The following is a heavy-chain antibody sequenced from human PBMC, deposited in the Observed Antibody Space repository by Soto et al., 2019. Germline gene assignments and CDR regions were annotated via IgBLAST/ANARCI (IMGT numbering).Heavy chain of an antibody. J-gene: IGHJ6*02. D-gene: IGHD2-2*01. Sequence: GGSLRLSCEASRFTFSTYGMHWVRQAPGKGREWVSSISSSSSYIYYADSVKGRFTISRDNAKNSLYLQMNSLRAEDTAVYYCARDPAYCSSTSCPYHYYGMDVWGQGTTVTVSS. CDR1: RFTFSTYG. CDR2: ISSSSSYI. V-gene: IGHV3-21*01. CDR3: ARDPAYCSSTSCPYHYYGMDV.